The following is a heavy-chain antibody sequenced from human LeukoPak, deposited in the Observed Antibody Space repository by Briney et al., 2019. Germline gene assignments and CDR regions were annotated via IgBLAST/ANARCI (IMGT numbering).Heavy chain of an antibody. CDR2: IIPILGIA. J-gene: IGHJ4*02. CDR1: GGTFSSYA. Sequence: ASVKVSCKASGGTFSSYAISWVRQAPGQGLEWMGRIIPILGIANYAQKFQGRVTITADKSTSTVYMELSSLRSEDTAVYYCASQSRLGSGSWGQGTLVTVSS. D-gene: IGHD3-10*01. CDR3: ASQSRLGSGS. V-gene: IGHV1-69*04.